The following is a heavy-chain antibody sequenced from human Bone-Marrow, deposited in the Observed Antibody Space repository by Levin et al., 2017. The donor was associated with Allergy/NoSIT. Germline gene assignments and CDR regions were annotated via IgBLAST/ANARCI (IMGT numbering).Heavy chain of an antibody. CDR2: ITGIGSTS. Sequence: GGSLRLSCSGSGLSFSSFDMSWVRQAPGKGLEWVSHITGIGSTSYYADSVKGRFTISRDNAKNSVYLQMSSLTVDDTAVYYCARGNIFRFLAWPQDHWGQGTLVTVSS. CDR3: ARGNIFRFLAWPQDH. V-gene: IGHV3-48*03. CDR1: GLSFSSFD. D-gene: IGHD3-3*01. J-gene: IGHJ4*02.